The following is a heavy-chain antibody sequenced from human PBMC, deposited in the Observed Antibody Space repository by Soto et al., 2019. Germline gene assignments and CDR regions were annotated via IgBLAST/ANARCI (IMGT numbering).Heavy chain of an antibody. V-gene: IGHV4-30-4*01. J-gene: IGHJ6*02. Sequence: SETLSLTCTVSGGSISSGDYYWSWIRQPPGKGLEWIGYIYYSGSTYYNPSLKSRVTISVDTSKNQFSLKLSSVTAADTAVYYCARRTKVLEWSYYYYGMDVWGQGTTVTVS. D-gene: IGHD3-3*01. CDR3: ARRTKVLEWSYYYYGMDV. CDR1: GGSISSGDYY. CDR2: IYYSGST.